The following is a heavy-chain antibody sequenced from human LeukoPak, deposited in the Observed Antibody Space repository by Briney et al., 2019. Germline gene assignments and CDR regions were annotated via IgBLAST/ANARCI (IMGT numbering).Heavy chain of an antibody. J-gene: IGHJ4*02. CDR2: ISWNSGSI. CDR3: AKLTVAGNGEVDY. V-gene: IGHV3-9*01. D-gene: IGHD6-19*01. Sequence: GGSLRLSCAASGFTFDDYAMHWVRQAPGKGLEWVSGISWNSGSIGYADSVKGRFTISRDNAKNSLYLQMNSLRAEDTALYYCAKLTVAGNGEVDYWGQGTLVTVSS. CDR1: GFTFDDYA.